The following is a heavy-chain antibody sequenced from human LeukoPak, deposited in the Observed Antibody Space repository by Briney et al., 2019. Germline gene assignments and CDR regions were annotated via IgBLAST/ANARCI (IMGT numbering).Heavy chain of an antibody. CDR2: ISSRSSYI. V-gene: IGHV3-21*01. D-gene: IGHD1-7*01. Sequence: GGSLRLSCVASGFTFTPYTINWVRQAPGKGLEWVSSISSRSSYIYYADSAKGRFTISRDNAKNSVYLQMNSLRAEDTAMYYCASPYATGTFPDYWGQGVLVTVSS. CDR3: ASPYATGTFPDY. CDR1: GFTFTPYT. J-gene: IGHJ4*02.